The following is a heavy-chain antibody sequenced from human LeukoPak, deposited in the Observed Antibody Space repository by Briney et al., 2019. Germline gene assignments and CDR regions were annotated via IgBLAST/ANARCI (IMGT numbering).Heavy chain of an antibody. V-gene: IGHV4-39*01. D-gene: IGHD2-2*02. Sequence: PSETLSLTCTVSGGSISRSSSYWGWIRQPPGKGLEWIGSIYYSGSTYYNPSLKSRVTISEDTSKNQFSLQLNSVTPEDTAVYYCARGQYRAFDYWGQGTLVTVSS. J-gene: IGHJ4*02. CDR3: ARGQYRAFDY. CDR1: GGSISRSSSY. CDR2: IYYSGST.